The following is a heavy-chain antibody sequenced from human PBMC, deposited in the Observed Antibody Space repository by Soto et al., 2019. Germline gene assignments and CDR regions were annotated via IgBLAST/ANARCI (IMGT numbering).Heavy chain of an antibody. CDR3: ARGRGTRYFDWSAVGFDY. CDR1: GGTFSSYA. V-gene: IGHV1-69*13. J-gene: IGHJ4*02. CDR2: IIPIFGTA. Sequence: ASVKVSCKASGGTFSSYAISWVRQAPGQGLEWMGGIIPIFGTANYAQKFQGRVTITADESTSTAYMELSSLRSEDTAVYYCARGRGTRYFDWSAVGFDYWGQGTLVTVSS. D-gene: IGHD3-9*01.